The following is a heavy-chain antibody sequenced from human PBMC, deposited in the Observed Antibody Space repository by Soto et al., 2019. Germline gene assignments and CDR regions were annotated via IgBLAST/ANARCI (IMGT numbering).Heavy chain of an antibody. CDR1: GDSISSGGYY. V-gene: IGHV4-31*03. D-gene: IGHD1-26*01. J-gene: IGHJ4*02. Sequence: ASETLSLTCSVSGDSISSGGYYYSWIRQYPGKGLEWIGYIYYSGRNSYNPSLESRVIISVDTSKNQISLRLRSVTAADTAVYYCARWLELLGYFDYWGQGSLVTVSS. CDR2: IYYSGRN. CDR3: ARWLELLGYFDY.